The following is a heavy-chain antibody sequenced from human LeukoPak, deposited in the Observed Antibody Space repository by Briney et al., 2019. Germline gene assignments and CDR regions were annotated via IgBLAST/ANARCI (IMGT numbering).Heavy chain of an antibody. J-gene: IGHJ5*02. CDR3: AREIGYSYGDGYYDSSGYYVHWFDP. CDR2: IKQDGSEK. V-gene: IGHV3-7*01. CDR1: GFTFSSYW. D-gene: IGHD3-22*01. Sequence: GGSLRLSCAASGFTFSSYWMSWVRQAPGKGLEWVANIKQDGSEKYYVDSVKGRFTISRDNAKNSLYLQMNSLRAEDTAVYYCAREIGYSYGDGYYDSSGYYVHWFDPWGRGTLVTVSS.